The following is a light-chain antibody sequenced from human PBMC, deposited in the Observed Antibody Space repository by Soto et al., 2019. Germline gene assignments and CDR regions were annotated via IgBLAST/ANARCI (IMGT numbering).Light chain of an antibody. CDR3: QKYNSAPRT. J-gene: IGKJ1*01. CDR1: QSISSW. V-gene: IGKV1-27*01. Sequence: DIQMTQSPSTLSASVGDRVTIACRASQSISSWLAWYQQKPGKVPKLLIYAASTLQLGVPSRFSGSGSGTDFTLTISSLQPEDVATYYCQKYNSAPRTVGQATKVDIK. CDR2: AAS.